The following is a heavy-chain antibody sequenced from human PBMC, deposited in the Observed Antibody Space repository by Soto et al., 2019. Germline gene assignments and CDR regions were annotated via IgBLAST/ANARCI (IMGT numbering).Heavy chain of an antibody. J-gene: IGHJ6*02. V-gene: IGHV3-49*04. D-gene: IGHD2-15*01. CDR3: TRDLVVVVAATYLRYYYGMDV. Sequence: SGGSLRLSCTASGFTFGDYAMSWVRQAPGKGLEWVGFIRSKAYGGTTEYAASVKGRFTISRDDSKSIAYLQMNSLKTEDTAVYYCTRDLVVVVAATYLRYYYGMDVWGHGTTVTVSS. CDR1: GFTFGDYA. CDR2: IRSKAYGGTT.